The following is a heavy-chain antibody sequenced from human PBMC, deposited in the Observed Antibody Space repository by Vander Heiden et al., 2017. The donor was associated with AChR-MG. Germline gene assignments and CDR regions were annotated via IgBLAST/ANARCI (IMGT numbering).Heavy chain of an antibody. CDR1: GFTFSSYS. CDR3: ARDVGTYDSSGYPNWYFDL. V-gene: IGHV3-21*01. Sequence: EVQLVESGGGLVKPGGSLRLSCAASGFTFSSYSMNCVSQAPGKGLEWVSSISSSSSYIYYADSVKGRFTISRDNAKNSLYLQMNSLRAEDTAVYYCARDVGTYDSSGYPNWYFDLWGRGTLVTVSS. J-gene: IGHJ2*01. CDR2: ISSSSSYI. D-gene: IGHD3-22*01.